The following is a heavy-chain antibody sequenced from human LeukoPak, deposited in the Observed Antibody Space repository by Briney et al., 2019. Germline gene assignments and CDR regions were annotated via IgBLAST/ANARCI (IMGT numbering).Heavy chain of an antibody. J-gene: IGHJ3*02. D-gene: IGHD6-13*01. CDR3: ARDNLPAGINDAFDI. CDR2: IYASGST. Sequence: SETLSLTCSVSGGSISSAGYFWTWIRQPAGKRLEWIGRIYASGSTNYNPSLVSRVALSIDTSRNQFSLRLSSVTAADTAVYYCARDNLPAGINDAFDIWGQGTRVTVSS. CDR1: GGSISSAGYF. V-gene: IGHV4-61*02.